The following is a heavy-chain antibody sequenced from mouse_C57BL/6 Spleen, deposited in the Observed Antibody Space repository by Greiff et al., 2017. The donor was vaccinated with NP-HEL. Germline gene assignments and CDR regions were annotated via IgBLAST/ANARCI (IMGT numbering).Heavy chain of an antibody. CDR1: GYSFTSYY. CDR2: IYPGSGNT. Sequence: QVQLKQSGPELVKPGASVKISCKASGYSFTSYYIHWVKQRPGQGLEWIGWIYPGSGNTKYNEKFKGKATLTADTSSSTAYMQLSSLTSEDSAVYYCAVYYDYDYWYFDVWGTGTTVTVSS. J-gene: IGHJ1*03. V-gene: IGHV1-66*01. CDR3: AVYYDYDYWYFDV. D-gene: IGHD2-4*01.